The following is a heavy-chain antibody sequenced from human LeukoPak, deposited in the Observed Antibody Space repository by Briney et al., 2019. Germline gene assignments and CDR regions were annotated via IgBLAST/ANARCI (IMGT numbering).Heavy chain of an antibody. J-gene: IGHJ4*02. D-gene: IGHD5-18*01. CDR2: IKSDGSTT. CDR1: GFNFSNDW. CDR3: ARDWGYSYGLDY. V-gene: IGHV3-74*01. Sequence: GGSLRLSCAASGFNFSNDWMHWVRQAPGKGLVWVSRIKSDGSTTAYADSVKGRFTISRDNAKNTLYLQMNSLRAEDTAVYHCARDWGYSYGLDYWGQGTLVTVSS.